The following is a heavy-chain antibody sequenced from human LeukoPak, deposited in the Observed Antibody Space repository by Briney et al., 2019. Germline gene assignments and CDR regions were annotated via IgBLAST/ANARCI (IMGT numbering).Heavy chain of an antibody. Sequence: PXETLSLTCAVYGGSFSGYYWSWIRQPPGKGLEWIGEINHSGSTNYNPSLKSRVTISVDTSKNQFSLKLSSVTAADTAVYYCARGMTTVTPLGYWGQGTLVTVSS. CDR1: GGSFSGYY. D-gene: IGHD4-17*01. CDR2: INHSGST. V-gene: IGHV4-34*01. CDR3: ARGMTTVTPLGY. J-gene: IGHJ4*02.